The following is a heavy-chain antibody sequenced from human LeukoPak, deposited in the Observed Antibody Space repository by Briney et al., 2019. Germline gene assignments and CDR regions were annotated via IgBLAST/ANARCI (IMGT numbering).Heavy chain of an antibody. D-gene: IGHD3-22*01. CDR1: GFTFSSYE. CDR3: ARVGYYYDSSGYYYPYYYYYMDV. V-gene: IGHV3-48*03. J-gene: IGHJ6*03. Sequence: PGGSLRLSCAASGFTFSSYEMNWVRQAPGKGLEGVSYISSSGSTIYYADSVKGRFTISRDNAKNSLYLQMNSLRAEDTAVYYCARVGYYYDSSGYYYPYYYYYMDVWGKGTTVTVSS. CDR2: ISSSGSTI.